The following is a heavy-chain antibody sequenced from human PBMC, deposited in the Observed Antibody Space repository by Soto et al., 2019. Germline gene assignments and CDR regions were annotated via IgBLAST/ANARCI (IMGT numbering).Heavy chain of an antibody. V-gene: IGHV3-15*01. J-gene: IGHJ6*02. Sequence: KPGGSLRLSCAASGFTFSHAWMSWVRQAPGKGLEWVGRIRSKGDGGTTDYAAPVKGRFTISGDDSKNTLFLQMNSLKAEDTAVYYCATDQAGGYFYYYGMVVWGQGTTVTVSS. CDR1: GFTFSHAW. D-gene: IGHD2-15*01. CDR2: IRSKGDGGTT. CDR3: ATDQAGGYFYYYGMVV.